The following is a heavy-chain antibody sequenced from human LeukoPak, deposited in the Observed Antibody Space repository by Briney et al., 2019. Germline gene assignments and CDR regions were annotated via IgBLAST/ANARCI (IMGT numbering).Heavy chain of an antibody. D-gene: IGHD3-3*01. CDR1: GGSISSYY. V-gene: IGHV4-59*01. Sequence: SETLSLTCTVSGGSISSYYWSWIRQPPGKGLEWIGYIYYSGSTNYNPSLKSRVTISVDTSKNQFSLKLSSVTAADTAVYYCARARGDYDFWSGYYFPDFYYYYGMDVWDQGTTVTVSS. J-gene: IGHJ6*02. CDR3: ARARGDYDFWSGYYFPDFYYYYGMDV. CDR2: IYYSGST.